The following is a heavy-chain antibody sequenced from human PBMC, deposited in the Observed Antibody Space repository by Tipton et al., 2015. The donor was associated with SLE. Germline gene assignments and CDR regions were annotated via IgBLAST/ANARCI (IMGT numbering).Heavy chain of an antibody. CDR1: GFSIINYW. J-gene: IGHJ6*02. Sequence: GSLRLSCTASGFSIINYWMHWVRQAPGKGLVWVSHINADGSAITYADSVKGRYTISRDDAKNTVFLEMNSLRAEDTAVYHCARDLAYGMNVWGQGTTVSVSS. V-gene: IGHV3-74*03. CDR3: ARDLAYGMNV. CDR2: INADGSAI.